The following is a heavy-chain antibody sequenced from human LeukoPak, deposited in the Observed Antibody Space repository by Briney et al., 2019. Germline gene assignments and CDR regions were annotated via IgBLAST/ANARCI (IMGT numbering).Heavy chain of an antibody. CDR1: GGTFSSYA. V-gene: IGHV1-69*05. Sequence: SVKVSRKASGGTFSSYATSWVRQAPGQGLEWMGGIIPIFGTANYAQKFQGRVTITTDESTSTAYMELSSLRSEDTAVYYCARGADFLHYYMDVWGKGTTVTVSS. D-gene: IGHD3/OR15-3a*01. J-gene: IGHJ6*03. CDR2: IIPIFGTA. CDR3: ARGADFLHYYMDV.